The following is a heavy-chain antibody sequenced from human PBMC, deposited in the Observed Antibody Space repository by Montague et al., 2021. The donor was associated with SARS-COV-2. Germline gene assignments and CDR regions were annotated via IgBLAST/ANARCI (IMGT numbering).Heavy chain of an antibody. CDR3: AKDPVPVAGRYFDY. Sequence: SLRLSCAASGFTFNNYAMNWFRQAPGKGLEWVSVIASGGRSTFYADSVKGRFTISRDNSKDTLYLQMYSLRPEDTAIYYCAKDPVPVAGRYFDYWGQGTLVTVSS. J-gene: IGHJ4*02. CDR2: IASGGRST. V-gene: IGHV3-23*03. D-gene: IGHD6-19*01. CDR1: GFTFNNYA.